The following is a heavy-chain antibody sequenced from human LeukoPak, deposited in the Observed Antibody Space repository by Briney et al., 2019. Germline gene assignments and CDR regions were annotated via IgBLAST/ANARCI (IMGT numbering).Heavy chain of an antibody. CDR1: GFTFSSYS. V-gene: IGHV3-21*01. Sequence: GGSLRLSCAASGFTFSSYSMNWVRQAPGKGLEWVSSISSSSSYIYYAYSVKGRFTISRDNAKNSLYLQMNSLRAEDTAVYYCARDRTGRRPAYDYWGQGTLVTVSS. CDR3: ARDRTGRRPAYDY. CDR2: ISSSSSYI. J-gene: IGHJ4*02. D-gene: IGHD1-14*01.